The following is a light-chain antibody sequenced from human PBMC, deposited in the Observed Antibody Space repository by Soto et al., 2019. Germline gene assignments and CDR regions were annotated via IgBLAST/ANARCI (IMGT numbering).Light chain of an antibody. J-gene: IGKJ5*01. CDR1: QSVSSY. V-gene: IGKV3-11*01. CDR3: QQRSNWPPIT. Sequence: EMVLTQSPATLSLSPGEIATLSFRARQSVSSYLAWYQQKPGQAPTVLIYDASNRATGIAARFSGSGSGTDFTLPISSLEPEDFAVYYCQQRSNWPPITFGKGTRLEIK. CDR2: DAS.